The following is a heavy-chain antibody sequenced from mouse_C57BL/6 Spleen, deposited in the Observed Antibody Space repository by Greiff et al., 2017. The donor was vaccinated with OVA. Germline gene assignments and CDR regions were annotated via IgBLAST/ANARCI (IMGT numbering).Heavy chain of an antibody. V-gene: IGHV10-3*01. J-gene: IGHJ4*01. CDR2: IRSKSSNYAT. CDR3: VREAIYYGYDGGYYAMDY. Sequence: EVQRVESGGGLVQPKGSLKLSCAASGFTFNTYAMHWVRQAPGKGLEWVARIRSKSSNYATYYADSVKDRFTISRDDSQSMLYLQMNNLKTEDTAMYYCVREAIYYGYDGGYYAMDYWGQGTSVTVSS. CDR1: GFTFNTYA. D-gene: IGHD2-2*01.